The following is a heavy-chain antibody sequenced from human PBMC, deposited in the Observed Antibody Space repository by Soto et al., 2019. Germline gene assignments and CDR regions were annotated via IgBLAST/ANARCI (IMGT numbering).Heavy chain of an antibody. CDR2: IFHGGNT. D-gene: IGHD2-15*01. Sequence: SETLSLTCAGSGFFISSGNYWGWIRKPPGKGLEWIGSIFHGGNTYYNPSLKSRVTISVDMSKNQFSLKLNSVTAADTAVYYCAGARWYDAFDVWGQGTVVTVSS. CDR3: AGARWYDAFDV. J-gene: IGHJ3*01. CDR1: GFFISSGNY. V-gene: IGHV4-38-2*01.